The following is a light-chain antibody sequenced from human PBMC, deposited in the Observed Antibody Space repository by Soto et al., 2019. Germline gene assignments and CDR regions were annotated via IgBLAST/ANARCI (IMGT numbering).Light chain of an antibody. V-gene: IGLV1-40*01. CDR1: SSNIGRGYD. CDR2: GDS. J-gene: IGLJ3*02. Sequence: QSVLTQPPSVSGAPGQRDTISCTGSSSNIGRGYDVHWYQQFPGSAPRLLLSGDSNRPSGVPDRFSGSRSGTSASLAITGLQAEDEADYYCQPFDSSLTISWVFGGGTKLTVL. CDR3: QPFDSSLTISWV.